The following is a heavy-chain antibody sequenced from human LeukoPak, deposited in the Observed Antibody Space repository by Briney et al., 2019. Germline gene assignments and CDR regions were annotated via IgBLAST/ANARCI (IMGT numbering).Heavy chain of an antibody. Sequence: ASVKVSCKASGYTFTSYGISRVRQPPGQGLEWMGWISAYNGNTNYAQKLQGRVTMTTDTFTSTAYMELRSLRSDDTAVYYCARVGGYYPSHWYFDLWGRGTLVTVSS. CDR3: ARVGGYYPSHWYFDL. CDR2: ISAYNGNT. J-gene: IGHJ2*01. V-gene: IGHV1-18*01. CDR1: GYTFTSYG. D-gene: IGHD3-22*01.